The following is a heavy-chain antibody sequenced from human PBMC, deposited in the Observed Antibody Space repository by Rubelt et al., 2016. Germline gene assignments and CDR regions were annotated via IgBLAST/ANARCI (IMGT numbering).Heavy chain of an antibody. CDR3: ARDRDGWQWLAPSLPDAFDI. CDR2: IIPILGIA. D-gene: IGHD6-19*01. Sequence: LVQSGAEVKKPGSSVKVSCKASGGTFSSYAISWVRQAPGQGLEWMGRIIPILGIANYAQKFQGRVTITADTSTSTAYMELRSLRSDDTAVYYCARDRDGWQWLAPSLPDAFDIWGQGTMVTVSS. CDR1: GGTFSSYA. V-gene: IGHV1-69*04. J-gene: IGHJ3*02.